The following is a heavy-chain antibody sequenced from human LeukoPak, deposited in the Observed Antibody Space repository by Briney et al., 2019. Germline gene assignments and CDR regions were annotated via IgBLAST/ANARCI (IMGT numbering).Heavy chain of an antibody. CDR1: GGSFSGYY. D-gene: IGHD2-15*01. V-gene: IGHV4-34*01. CDR3: ARGTVVVVVATNNYYYYMDV. J-gene: IGHJ6*03. Sequence: SETLSLTCAVYGGSFSGYYWSWIRQPPGKGLEWIGEINHSGSTNYNPSLKSRVTISVDTSKNQFSLKLSSVTAADTAVYYCARGTVVVVVATNNYYYYMDVWGRGTTVTVSS. CDR2: INHSGST.